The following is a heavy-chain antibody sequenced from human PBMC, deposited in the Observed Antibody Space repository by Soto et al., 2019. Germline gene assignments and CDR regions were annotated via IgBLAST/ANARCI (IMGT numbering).Heavy chain of an antibody. J-gene: IGHJ4*02. D-gene: IGHD4-17*01. V-gene: IGHV3-23*01. CDR3: AKDPATVTIYYFDY. CDR1: GFTFSSCV. CDR2: ISGSGGST. Sequence: PGGSLRLSCAASGFTFSSCVMSWVRQAPGKGLEWVSAISGSGGSTYYADSVKGRFTISRDNSKNTLYLQMNSLRAEDTAVYYCAKDPATVTIYYFDYWGQGTLVTVSS.